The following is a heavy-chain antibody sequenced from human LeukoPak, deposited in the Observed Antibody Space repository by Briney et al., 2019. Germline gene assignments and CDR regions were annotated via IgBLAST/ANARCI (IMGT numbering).Heavy chain of an antibody. CDR1: GGSISSGGYC. J-gene: IGHJ5*02. V-gene: IGHV4-31*03. Sequence: SQTLSLTCTVSGGSISSGGYCWSWIRQHPGKGLEWIGYIYYSGSTYYNPSLKSRVTISVDTSKNQFSLKLSSVTAADTAVYYCARRTLGYCSGGSCYSLGFDPWGQGTLVTVSS. CDR3: ARRTLGYCSGGSCYSLGFDP. D-gene: IGHD2-15*01. CDR2: IYYSGST.